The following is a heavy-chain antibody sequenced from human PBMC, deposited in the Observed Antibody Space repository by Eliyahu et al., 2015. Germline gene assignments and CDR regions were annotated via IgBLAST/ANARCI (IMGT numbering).Heavy chain of an antibody. CDR1: GYTFTSYG. CDR2: ISAYNGNT. D-gene: IGHD2-8*01. Sequence: QVQLVQSGAEVKKPGASVKVSCKASGYTFTSYGISWVRQAPGQGLEWMGWISAYNGNTNYAQKLQGRVTMTTDTSTSTAYMELRSLRSDDTAVYYCARANFRNFQYYYYGMDVWGQGTTVTVSS. J-gene: IGHJ6*02. V-gene: IGHV1-18*04. CDR3: ARANFRNFQYYYYGMDV.